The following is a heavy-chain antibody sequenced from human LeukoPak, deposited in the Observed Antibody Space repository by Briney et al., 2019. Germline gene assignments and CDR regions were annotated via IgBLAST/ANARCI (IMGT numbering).Heavy chain of an antibody. D-gene: IGHD5-12*01. CDR2: IYYSGST. CDR1: GGSISSSSYY. J-gene: IGHJ4*02. CDR3: ARWHSGYDQAGFDY. V-gene: IGHV4-39*07. Sequence: SETLSLTCTVSGGSISSSSYYWGWIRQPPGKGLEWIGSIYYSGSTYYNPSLKSRVTISVDTSKNQFSLKLSSVTAADTAVYYCARWHSGYDQAGFDYWGQGTLVTVSS.